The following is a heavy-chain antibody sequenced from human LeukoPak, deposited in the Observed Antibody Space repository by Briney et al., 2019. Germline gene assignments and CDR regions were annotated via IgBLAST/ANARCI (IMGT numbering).Heavy chain of an antibody. J-gene: IGHJ4*02. CDR1: GFTFSTYG. Sequence: GGSLRLSCAASGFTFSTYGMSWVRQAPGKGLEWVSAIGGSGGGTYYADSVKGRFTISRDNSKNTLYLQMNSLRVEDTAVYYCAKEGKTRNWNYYQAKPVYWGQGTLVTVSS. CDR2: IGGSGGGT. V-gene: IGHV3-23*01. CDR3: AKEGKTRNWNYYQAKPVY. D-gene: IGHD1-7*01.